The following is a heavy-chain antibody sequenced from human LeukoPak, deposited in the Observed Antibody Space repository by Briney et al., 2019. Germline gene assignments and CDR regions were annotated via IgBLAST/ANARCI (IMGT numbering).Heavy chain of an antibody. D-gene: IGHD3-16*01. CDR3: AKRMGELWGPTYYYYYGMDV. Sequence: GGSLRLSCAASGFTFSSYAMSWVRQAPGKGLEWVSAISGSGGSTYYADSVKGRFTISRDNSKNTLYLQMNSLRAEDTAVYYCAKRMGELWGPTYYYYYGMDVWGQGTTVTVSS. CDR1: GFTFSSYA. V-gene: IGHV3-23*01. CDR2: ISGSGGST. J-gene: IGHJ6*02.